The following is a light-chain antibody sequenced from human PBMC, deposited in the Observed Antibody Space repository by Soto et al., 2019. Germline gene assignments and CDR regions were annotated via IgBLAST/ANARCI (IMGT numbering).Light chain of an antibody. Sequence: EIVLTQSPATLSLSPGERATLSCRASQSLSSSLAWYQQKPGQAPRLLIYDTSNRATGIPARFSGSGSGTDFTLTISSLEPEDFAVYYCQQRSNWITFGQGTRLEIK. CDR1: QSLSSS. V-gene: IGKV3-11*01. J-gene: IGKJ5*01. CDR2: DTS. CDR3: QQRSNWIT.